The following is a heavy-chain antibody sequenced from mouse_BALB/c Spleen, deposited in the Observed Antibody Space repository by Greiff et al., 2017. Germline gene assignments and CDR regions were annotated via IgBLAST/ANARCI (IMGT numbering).Heavy chain of an antibody. J-gene: IGHJ4*01. D-gene: IGHD1-1*01. CDR2: ISSGGSYT. Sequence: EVKVVESGGDLVKPGGSLKLSCAASGFTFSSYGMSWVRQTPDKRLEWVATISSGGSYTYYPDSVKGRFTISRDNAKNTLYLQMSSLKSEDTAMYYCAREGAYSPYAMDYWGQGTSVTVAS. V-gene: IGHV5-6*01. CDR1: GFTFSSYG. CDR3: AREGAYSPYAMDY.